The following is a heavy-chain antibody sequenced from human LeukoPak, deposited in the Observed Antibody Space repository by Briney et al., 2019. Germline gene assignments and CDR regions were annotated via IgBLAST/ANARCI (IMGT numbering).Heavy chain of an antibody. J-gene: IGHJ4*02. CDR3: ARSGSGWFDY. V-gene: IGHV3-53*01. CDR1: GFTVSTNF. CDR2: IYAGGDT. Sequence: GGSLRLSCAASGFTVSTNFMSWVRQAPGKGLEWVSVIYAGGDTYYADSVKGRFTISRDNSKNTLYLQMNSLRAEDTAVYYCARSGSGWFDYWGQGTPVTVSS. D-gene: IGHD6-19*01.